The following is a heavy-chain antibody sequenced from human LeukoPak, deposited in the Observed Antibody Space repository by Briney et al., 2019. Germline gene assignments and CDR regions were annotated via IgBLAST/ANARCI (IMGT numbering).Heavy chain of an antibody. D-gene: IGHD2-2*01. CDR2: IYYSGRT. CDR1: GYSISSGYY. V-gene: IGHV4-61*01. Sequence: SETLSLTCTVSGYSISSGYYWTWVRQPPGKGLEWIGNIYYSGRTNHNPSLKSRVTISIDTSKNQFSLRLSSVTAADTAVYYCARAVIPAAMWHSYYFMDVWGKGTTVTISS. J-gene: IGHJ6*03. CDR3: ARAVIPAAMWHSYYFMDV.